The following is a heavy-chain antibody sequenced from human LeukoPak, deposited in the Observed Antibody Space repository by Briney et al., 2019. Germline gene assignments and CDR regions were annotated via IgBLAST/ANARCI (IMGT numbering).Heavy chain of an antibody. V-gene: IGHV3-23*01. CDR3: VVYTGGYRSQF. Sequence: GRSLRLSCAASGFTFSSYAMHWVRQAPGKGLEWVSAISDRGDRQYYADSVRGRFTISRDNSMNTLRLQMNSLSVEDTAVYYCVVYTGGYRSQFWGQGTLVTVSS. D-gene: IGHD5-24*01. J-gene: IGHJ4*02. CDR2: ISDRGDRQ. CDR1: GFTFSSYA.